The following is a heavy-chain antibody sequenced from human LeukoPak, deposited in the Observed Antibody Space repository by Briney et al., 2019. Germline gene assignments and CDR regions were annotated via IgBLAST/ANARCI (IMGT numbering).Heavy chain of an antibody. Sequence: GGSLRLSCAASGFTFSSYSMNWVRQAPGKGLEWVSYISSSSSTIYYADSVKGRFTISRDNAKNSLYLQMNSLRAEDTAVYYCARDGLAAATLHWCFDLWGRGTLVTVSS. J-gene: IGHJ2*01. CDR2: ISSSSSTI. CDR3: ARDGLAAATLHWCFDL. CDR1: GFTFSSYS. D-gene: IGHD2-15*01. V-gene: IGHV3-48*01.